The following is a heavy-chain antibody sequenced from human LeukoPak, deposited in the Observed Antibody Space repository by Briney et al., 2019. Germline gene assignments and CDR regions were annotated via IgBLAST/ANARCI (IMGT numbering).Heavy chain of an antibody. CDR3: ARGPSCGGDCPAYYYYGMDV. Sequence: GGSLRLSCAASGFTVSSNYMSWVRQAPGKGLEWVSVIYSGGSTYYADSVKGRFTISRDNSKNTLYLQMNSLRAEDTAVYYCARGPSCGGDCPAYYYYGMDVWGQGTTVTVSS. J-gene: IGHJ6*02. V-gene: IGHV3-66*01. CDR1: GFTVSSNY. D-gene: IGHD2-21*02. CDR2: IYSGGST.